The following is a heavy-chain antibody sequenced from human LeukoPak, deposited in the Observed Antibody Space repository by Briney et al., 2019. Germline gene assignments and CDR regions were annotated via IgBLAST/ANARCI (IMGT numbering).Heavy chain of an antibody. J-gene: IGHJ5*02. CDR2: INHSGST. CDR3: ARAHGYCSGGSCYSRADRRRRKFDP. CDR1: GGSFSGYY. Sequence: SGTLSLTCAVYGGSFSGYYWSWIRQPPGKGLEWIGEINHSGSTNYNPSLKSRVTISVDTSKNQFSLKLSSVTAADTAVYYCARAHGYCSGGSCYSRADRRRRKFDPWGQGTLVTVSS. D-gene: IGHD2-15*01. V-gene: IGHV4-34*01.